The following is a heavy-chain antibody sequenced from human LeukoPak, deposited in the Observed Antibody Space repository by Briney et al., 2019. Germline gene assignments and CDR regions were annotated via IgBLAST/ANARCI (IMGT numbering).Heavy chain of an antibody. Sequence: GGSLRLSCAASGFTFSSYWMSWVRQAPGKGLEWVANIKQDGSAKYYVDSVKGRFTISRDNAKNALYLQMNSLRAEDTAAYYCARFGRGYYMDVWGKGTTVTVSS. CDR2: IKQDGSAK. CDR1: GFTFSSYW. CDR3: ARFGRGYYMDV. V-gene: IGHV3-7*01. D-gene: IGHD3-10*01. J-gene: IGHJ6*03.